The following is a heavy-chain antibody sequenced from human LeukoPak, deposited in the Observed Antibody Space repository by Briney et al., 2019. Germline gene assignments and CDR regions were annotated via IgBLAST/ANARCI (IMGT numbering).Heavy chain of an antibody. CDR3: ARGVLRYFDSGFGY. D-gene: IGHD3-9*01. CDR2: IKQDGSEK. V-gene: IGHV3-7*01. J-gene: IGHJ4*02. Sequence: GGSLRLSCAVSGFTFNNYWMTWVRQAPGKGLEWVANIKQDGSEKYYVDSVKGRFTISRDNAKNSLYLQMNSLRAEDTAVYYCARGVLRYFDSGFGYWGQGTLVTVSS. CDR1: GFTFNNYW.